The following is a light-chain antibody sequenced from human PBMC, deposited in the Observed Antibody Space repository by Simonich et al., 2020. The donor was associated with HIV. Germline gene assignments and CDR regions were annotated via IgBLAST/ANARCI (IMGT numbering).Light chain of an antibody. CDR2: KDS. CDR3: QSADSSGTYEV. J-gene: IGLJ2*01. V-gene: IGLV3-25*03. CDR1: ALPKQY. Sequence: SYELTQPPSVSVSPGQTARITCSGDALPKQYAYWYQQKPGQAPGGVIYKDSERPSGIPERFSGSTSGTTVTLTISGVQAEDEADYYCQSADSSGTYEVFGGGTKLTVL.